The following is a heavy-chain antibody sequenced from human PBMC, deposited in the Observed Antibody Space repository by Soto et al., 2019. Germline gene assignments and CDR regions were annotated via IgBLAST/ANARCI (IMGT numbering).Heavy chain of an antibody. Sequence: PGGSLRLSCAASGFTFSNAWMSWVRQAPGKGLEWVGRIKSKTDGGTTDYAAPVKGRFTISRDDSKNTLYLQMNSLKTEDTAVYYCTTDLYCGGDCYYYGVGVWGQGTTVTVCS. CDR2: IKSKTDGGTT. J-gene: IGHJ6*02. CDR3: TTDLYCGGDCYYYGVGV. D-gene: IGHD2-21*01. V-gene: IGHV3-15*01. CDR1: GFTFSNAW.